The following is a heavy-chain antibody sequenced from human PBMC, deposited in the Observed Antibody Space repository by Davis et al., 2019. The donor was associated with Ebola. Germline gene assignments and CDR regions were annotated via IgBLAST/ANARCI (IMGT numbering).Heavy chain of an antibody. CDR1: GFTFSRNG. Sequence: GGSLRLSCAASGFTFSRNGMHWVRQAPGKGLEWVAFIRYHGNEKYYADSGRGRFTITRDNSKNTLDLQMNSLRPEDTAVYYCVKTRSNWWNDALEIWGRGTMVIVSS. D-gene: IGHD2-8*02. J-gene: IGHJ3*02. CDR2: IRYHGNEK. V-gene: IGHV3-30*02. CDR3: VKTRSNWWNDALEI.